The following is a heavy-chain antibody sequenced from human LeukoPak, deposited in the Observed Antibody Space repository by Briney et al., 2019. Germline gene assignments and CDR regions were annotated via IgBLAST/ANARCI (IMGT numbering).Heavy chain of an antibody. V-gene: IGHV3-53*04. CDR3: ARSYNSAWLDY. CDR2: VYSDGSI. CDR1: GFTVSSSY. Sequence: PGGSLRLSCAASGFTVSSSYMSWVRQAPGKGLEWVSIVYSDGSIYYADSGKGRFTTSRHNSNNTLDLQMNSLRTEDTAMYYCARSYNSAWLDYWGQGTLVTVSS. D-gene: IGHD6-19*01. J-gene: IGHJ4*02.